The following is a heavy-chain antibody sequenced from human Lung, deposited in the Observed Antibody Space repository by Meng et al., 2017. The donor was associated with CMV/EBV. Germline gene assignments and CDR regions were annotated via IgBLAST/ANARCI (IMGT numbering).Heavy chain of an antibody. D-gene: IGHD3-3*01. V-gene: IGHV3-30*04. CDR1: FSSYA. J-gene: IGHJ4*02. Sequence: FSSYAMNWVRQAPGKGLEWVAVISYDGSNKYYADSVKGRFTISRDNSKNTLYLQMNSLRAEDTAVYYCARDRRGGPIFGVVTNYFDYWGQGTLVTVSS. CDR3: ARDRRGGPIFGVVTNYFDY. CDR2: ISYDGSNK.